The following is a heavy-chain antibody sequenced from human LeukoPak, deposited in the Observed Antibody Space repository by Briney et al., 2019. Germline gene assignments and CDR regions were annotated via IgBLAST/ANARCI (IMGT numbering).Heavy chain of an antibody. D-gene: IGHD5-24*01. CDR3: AKVFRDGYNYPFDY. V-gene: IGHV3-23*01. CDR2: IGSRGGST. J-gene: IGHJ4*02. Sequence: GGSLRLSCAASGFTFSNYAMNWVRQAPGKGLEWVPTIGSRGGSTYYADSVKGRFTISRDNSKNTLYLQMNSLRAEDMAVYYCAKVFRDGYNYPFDYWGQGTLVTVSS. CDR1: GFTFSNYA.